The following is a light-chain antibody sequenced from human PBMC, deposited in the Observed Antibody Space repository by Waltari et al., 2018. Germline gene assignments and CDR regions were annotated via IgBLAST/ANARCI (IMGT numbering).Light chain of an antibody. CDR1: SRDVGSYNR. CDR2: EVS. V-gene: IGLV2-18*02. CDR3: SSYTSSSTWV. Sequence: QSALPQPSSVSGSPGQSVTIPCPRTSRDVGSYNRVSWYQQPPGTAPKLMIYEVSNRPSGVPDRVSGSKSGNTASLTISGLQAEDEADYYCSSYTSSSTWVFGGGTKLTVL. J-gene: IGLJ3*02.